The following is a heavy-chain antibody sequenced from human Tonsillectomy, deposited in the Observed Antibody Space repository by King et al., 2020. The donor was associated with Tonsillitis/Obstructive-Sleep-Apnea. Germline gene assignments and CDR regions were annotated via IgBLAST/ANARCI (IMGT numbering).Heavy chain of an antibody. Sequence: VTLQESGPALVKPLQTLTLTCTFSGFSLSTRGMCVSWIRQPPGKALEWLARIDWDDDKYYSTSLKTRLTISKDTSKNQVVLTMTNMDPVDTATYYCARSFPYYYGSGPYDAFDIWGQGTMVTVSS. CDR3: ARSFPYYYGSGPYDAFDI. J-gene: IGHJ3*02. D-gene: IGHD3-10*01. CDR2: IDWDDDK. V-gene: IGHV2-70*11. CDR1: GFSLSTRGMC.